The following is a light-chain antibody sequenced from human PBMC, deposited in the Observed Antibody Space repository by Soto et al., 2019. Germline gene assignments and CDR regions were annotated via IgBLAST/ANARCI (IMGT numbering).Light chain of an antibody. CDR1: QSVSSGY. J-gene: IGKJ1*01. CDR2: ESS. V-gene: IGKV3-20*01. Sequence: IVLTQSPGTLSVSPGERATLSCRASQSVSSGYLGWYQQIPGQAPRLLIYESSTMASGIPDRFSGSGSGTDFTLTISRREPEDFAVYYYQHYIGSPRTFGQGTKVDIK. CDR3: QHYIGSPRT.